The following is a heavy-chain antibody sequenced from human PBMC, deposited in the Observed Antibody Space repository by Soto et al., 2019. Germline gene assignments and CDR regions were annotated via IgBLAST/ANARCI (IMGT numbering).Heavy chain of an antibody. D-gene: IGHD6-19*01. J-gene: IGHJ6*02. CDR3: ARGPQWLAVIGRSYYYYGMDV. CDR1: GGSFSGYY. V-gene: IGHV4-34*01. CDR2: INHSGST. Sequence: ASETLSLTCAVYGGSFSGYYWSWIRQPLGKGLEWIGEINHSGSTNYNPSLKSRVTISVDTSKNQFSLKLSSVTAADTAVYYCARGPQWLAVIGRSYYYYGMDVWGQGTTVTVSS.